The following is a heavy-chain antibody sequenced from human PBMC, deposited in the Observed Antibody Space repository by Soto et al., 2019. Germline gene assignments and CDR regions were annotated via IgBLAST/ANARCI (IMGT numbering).Heavy chain of an antibody. CDR3: ARGGLYIAVAGRTFDY. CDR2: ISSNEGST. D-gene: IGHD6-19*01. Sequence: EVQLVESGGGLVQPGGTLRLSCAASGFTFSSYAIHWVRQAPGKGLEYVSAISSNEGSTYYANSVKGRFTISRDNSKNTLYLQMGSLRTEDMAVYYCARGGLYIAVAGRTFDYWGQGTLVTVSS. J-gene: IGHJ4*02. CDR1: GFTFSSYA. V-gene: IGHV3-64*01.